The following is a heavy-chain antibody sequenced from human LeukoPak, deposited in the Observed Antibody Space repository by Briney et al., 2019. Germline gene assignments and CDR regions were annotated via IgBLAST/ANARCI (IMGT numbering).Heavy chain of an antibody. J-gene: IGHJ4*02. D-gene: IGHD6-13*01. CDR1: GFTFSSYA. V-gene: IGHV3-23*01. CDR3: AKDPVGSSSWSPASN. CDR2: ISGSGGST. Sequence: GGSLRLSCAASGFTFSSYAMGWVRQAPGKGLEWVSAISGSGGSTYYADSVKGRFTISRDNSKNTLYLQMNSLRAEDTAVYYCAKDPVGSSSWSPASNWGQGTLVTVSS.